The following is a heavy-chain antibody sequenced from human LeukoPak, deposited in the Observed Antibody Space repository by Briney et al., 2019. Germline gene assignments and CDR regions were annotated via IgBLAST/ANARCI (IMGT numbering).Heavy chain of an antibody. V-gene: IGHV4-4*07. CDR1: GGSISSYY. CDR3: ARERPAYWYFDL. CDR2: IYTSGST. J-gene: IGHJ2*01. Sequence: SSETLSLTCTLSGGSISSYYWSWIRQPAGKGLEWIGRIYTSGSTNYNPSLKSRVTMSVDTSKNQFSLKLSSVTAADTAVYYCARERPAYWYFDLWGRGTLVTVSS.